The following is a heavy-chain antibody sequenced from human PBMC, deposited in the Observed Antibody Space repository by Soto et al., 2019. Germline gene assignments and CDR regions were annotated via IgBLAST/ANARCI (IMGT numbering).Heavy chain of an antibody. J-gene: IGHJ3*02. CDR3: ARDSRYFDWLGAFDT. D-gene: IGHD3-9*01. CDR1: GGSISSSNW. Sequence: SETLSLTCAVSGGSISSSNWWSWVRQPPGKGLEWIGEIYHSGSTNYNPSLKSRVTISVDKSKNQFSLKLSSVTAADTAVYYCARDSRYFDWLGAFDTWGQGTMVTVSS. V-gene: IGHV4-4*02. CDR2: IYHSGST.